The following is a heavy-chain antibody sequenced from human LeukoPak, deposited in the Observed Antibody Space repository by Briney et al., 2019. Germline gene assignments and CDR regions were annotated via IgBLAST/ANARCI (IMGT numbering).Heavy chain of an antibody. CDR3: AKDREYPGYSSSWYLRPSYFDY. Sequence: GGSLRLSCAASGFTFSSYGMSWVRQAPGKGLEWVSAISGSGGSTYYADSVKGRFTISRDNSKNTLYLQMNSLRAEDTAVYYCAKDREYPGYSSSWYLRPSYFDYWGQGTLVTVSS. D-gene: IGHD6-13*01. CDR2: ISGSGGST. V-gene: IGHV3-23*01. J-gene: IGHJ4*02. CDR1: GFTFSSYG.